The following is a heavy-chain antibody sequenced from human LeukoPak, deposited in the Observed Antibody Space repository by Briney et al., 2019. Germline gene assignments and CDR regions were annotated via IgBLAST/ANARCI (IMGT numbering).Heavy chain of an antibody. J-gene: IGHJ4*02. D-gene: IGHD1-26*01. CDR1: GYSISSGYY. V-gene: IGHV3-7*01. CDR2: IKQDGSEK. CDR3: ARVASGSYYAVGLDY. Sequence: PSETLSLTCAVSGYSISSGYYWGWIRQPPGKGLEWVANIKQDGSEKYYVDSVKGRFTISRDNAKNSLYLQMNSLRAEDTAVYYCARVASGSYYAVGLDYWGQGTLVTVSS.